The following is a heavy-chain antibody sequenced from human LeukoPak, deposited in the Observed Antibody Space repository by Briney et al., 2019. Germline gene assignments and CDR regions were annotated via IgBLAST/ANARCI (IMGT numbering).Heavy chain of an antibody. V-gene: IGHV4-34*01. CDR2: ITHSGST. J-gene: IGHJ3*02. D-gene: IGHD6-6*01. CDR3: ARGLRTLIAARPSAFDI. Sequence: PSETLSLTCAVYGGSFSGYYWSRIRQPPGKGLEWFGEITHSGSTNDHPSLKSRVTISVDTSKNQFSLKLSSVTAADTAIYYCARGLRTLIAARPSAFDIWGQGTMVTVSS. CDR1: GGSFSGYY.